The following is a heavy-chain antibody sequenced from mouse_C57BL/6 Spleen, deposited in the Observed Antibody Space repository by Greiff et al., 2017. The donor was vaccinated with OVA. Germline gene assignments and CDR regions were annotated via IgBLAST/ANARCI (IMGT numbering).Heavy chain of an antibody. CDR1: GFSLSTSGMG. D-gene: IGHD2-4*01. CDR2: IYWDDDK. J-gene: IGHJ3*01. Sequence: VKLMESGPGILQSSQTLSLTCSFSGFSLSTSGMGVSWIRQPSGKGLEWLAYIYWDDDKRYNPSLKSRRTISKDTSRNEVFLKSTSVDAAGTATYYCARGDDYDVAWFAYWGQGTLVTVSA. V-gene: IGHV8-12*01. CDR3: ARGDDYDVAWFAY.